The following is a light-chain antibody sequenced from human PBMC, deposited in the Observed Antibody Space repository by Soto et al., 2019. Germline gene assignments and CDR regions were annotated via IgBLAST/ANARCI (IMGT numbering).Light chain of an antibody. CDR2: DAS. V-gene: IGKV3-15*01. J-gene: IGKJ4*01. Sequence: EIVMTQSPATLSVSPGEGATLSCKASQNVYNNLACYQQRPGQPPRLLIYDASTRATGISARFSGSGYGTEFTLTISSLQSEDFAVYFCQQCRNSPLTFGGGTQVEIK. CDR1: QNVYNN. CDR3: QQCRNSPLT.